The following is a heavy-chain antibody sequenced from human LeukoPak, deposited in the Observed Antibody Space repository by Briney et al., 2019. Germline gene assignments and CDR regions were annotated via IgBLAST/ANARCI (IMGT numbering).Heavy chain of an antibody. Sequence: GGSLRLSCAASGFTFSSYAMNWVRQAPGKGLEWVSSISSGANTYFADSVKGRFTISRDNSENTLYLQMNSLRAEDTALYYCAKDIQQWLATGAFDIWGQGTMVTVSS. D-gene: IGHD6-19*01. CDR3: AKDIQQWLATGAFDI. J-gene: IGHJ3*02. CDR2: ISSGANT. V-gene: IGHV3-23*01. CDR1: GFTFSSYA.